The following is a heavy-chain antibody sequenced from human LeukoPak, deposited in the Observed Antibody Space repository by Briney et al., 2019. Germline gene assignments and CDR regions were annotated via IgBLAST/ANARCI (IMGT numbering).Heavy chain of an antibody. CDR2: ISSSSSYI. D-gene: IGHD3-10*01. CDR3: ARGGAFILRGVFDY. Sequence: KSGGSLRHSCAASGFTFSSYSMNWVRQAPGKGLEWVSSISSSSSYIYYADSVKGRFTISRDNAKNSLYLQMNSLRAEDTAVYYCARGGAFILRGVFDYWGQGTLVTVSS. V-gene: IGHV3-21*01. CDR1: GFTFSSYS. J-gene: IGHJ4*02.